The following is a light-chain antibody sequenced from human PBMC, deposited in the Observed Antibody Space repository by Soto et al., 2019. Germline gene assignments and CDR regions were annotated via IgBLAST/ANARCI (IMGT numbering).Light chain of an antibody. CDR3: QESYTTPWT. V-gene: IGKV1-39*01. Sequence: DIQMTQSPSSLSASVGDRVTITCRASQNIREYLNWYHQKPGSAPKLLISAASTFQSGVPLRFSGSGSGSVFTLTIYNLQPEDVGSYICQESYTTPWTFGRGTKLEI. CDR2: AAS. CDR1: QNIREY. J-gene: IGKJ1*01.